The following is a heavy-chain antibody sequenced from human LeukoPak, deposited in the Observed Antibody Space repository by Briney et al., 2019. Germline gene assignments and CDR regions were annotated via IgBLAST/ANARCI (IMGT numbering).Heavy chain of an antibody. CDR3: ARGHDSFRPALDI. CDR2: INHSGST. D-gene: IGHD5-18*01. J-gene: IGHJ3*02. V-gene: IGHV4-34*01. Sequence: PSETLSLTCAVYGGSFSGYYWSWIRQPPGKGLEWIGEINHSGSTNYNPSLKSRVTISVDTSKNQFSLKLSSATAADTAVYYCARGHDSFRPALDIWGQGTMVTVSS. CDR1: GGSFSGYY.